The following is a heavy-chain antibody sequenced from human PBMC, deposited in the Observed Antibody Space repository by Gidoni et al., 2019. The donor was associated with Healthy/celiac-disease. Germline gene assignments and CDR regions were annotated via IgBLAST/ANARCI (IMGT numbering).Heavy chain of an antibody. CDR3: AIQNIVGATPFDY. CDR2: IYYSGST. V-gene: IGHV4-39*01. D-gene: IGHD1-26*01. J-gene: IGHJ4*02. CDR1: GGSISSSSYY. Sequence: QLQLQESGPGLVKPSETLSLTCTVAGGSISSSSYYWGWIRQPPGMGLEWIGSIYYSGSTYYNPSLKSRVTISVDTSKNQFSLKLSSVTAADTAVYYCAIQNIVGATPFDYWGQGTLVTVSS.